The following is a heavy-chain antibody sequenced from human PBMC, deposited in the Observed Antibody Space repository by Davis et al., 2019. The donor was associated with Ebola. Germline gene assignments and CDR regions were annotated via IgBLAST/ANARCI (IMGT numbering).Heavy chain of an antibody. Sequence: SVQVSCKASGYTFTSYGITWVRQAPGQGLDWMGGIIPVSGVPKYAQDFQGRVTLTADESTSTAYMELSSLRSEDTAMYYCARDRYSDGSGYFFEQSHWGQGTLVTVSS. D-gene: IGHD3-22*01. J-gene: IGHJ4*02. CDR3: ARDRYSDGSGYFFEQSH. CDR1: GYTFTSYG. V-gene: IGHV1-69*13. CDR2: IIPVSGVP.